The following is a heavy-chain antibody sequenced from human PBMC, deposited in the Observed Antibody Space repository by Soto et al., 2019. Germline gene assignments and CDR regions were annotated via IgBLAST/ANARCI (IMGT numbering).Heavy chain of an antibody. J-gene: IGHJ5*02. CDR2: INHSGST. D-gene: IGHD3-10*01. Sequence: SETLSLTCAVYGGSFSGYYWSWIRQPPGKGLEWIGEINHSGSTNYNPSLKSRVTISVDTSKNQFSLKLSSVTAADTAVYYCARQGYYGSGSYYNVDNWFDPWGQGTLVTVSS. V-gene: IGHV4-34*01. CDR1: GGSFSGYY. CDR3: ARQGYYGSGSYYNVDNWFDP.